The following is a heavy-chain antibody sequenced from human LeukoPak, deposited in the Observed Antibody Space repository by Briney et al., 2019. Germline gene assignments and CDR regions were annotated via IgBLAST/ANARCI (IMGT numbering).Heavy chain of an antibody. CDR1: GGSFSGYY. CDR2: INHSGST. CDR3: GRAWYYYDSKRKFDP. D-gene: IGHD3-22*01. V-gene: IGHV4-34*01. J-gene: IGHJ5*02. Sequence: SETLSLTCAVYGGSFSGYYWSWIRQPPGKGLEWIGEINHSGSTNYNPSLKSRVTISVDTSKNQFSLKLSSVTAADTAVYYFGRAWYYYDSKRKFDPWGQGTLVTVSS.